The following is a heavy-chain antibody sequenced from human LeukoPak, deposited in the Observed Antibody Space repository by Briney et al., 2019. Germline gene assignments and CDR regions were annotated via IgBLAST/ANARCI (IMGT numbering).Heavy chain of an antibody. CDR2: IRSKAYGGTT. CDR1: GFTFGDYT. D-gene: IGHD3-22*01. CDR3: ARDIPYDSTYNWFDP. Sequence: PGRSLRLSCTASGFTFGDYTMSWVRQAPGKGLEWVGFIRSKAYGGTTEYAASVKGRFTISRDDSKSIAYLQMSSLKTEDTAVYYCARDIPYDSTYNWFDPWGQGTLVTVSS. J-gene: IGHJ5*02. V-gene: IGHV3-49*04.